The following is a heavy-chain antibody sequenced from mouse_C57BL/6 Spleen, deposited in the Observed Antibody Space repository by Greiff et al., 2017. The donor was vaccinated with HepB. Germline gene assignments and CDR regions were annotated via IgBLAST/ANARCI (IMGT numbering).Heavy chain of an antibody. V-gene: IGHV5-4*01. CDR2: ISDGGSYT. J-gene: IGHJ3*01. Sequence: EVKLMESGGGLVKPGGSLKLSCAASGFTFSSYAMSWVRQTPEKRLEWVATISDGGSYTYYPDNVKGRFTISRDNAKNNLYLQMSHLKSEDTAMYDCAREKGGNYGTWFAYWGQGTLVTVSA. CDR1: GFTFSSYA. D-gene: IGHD2-1*01. CDR3: AREKGGNYGTWFAY.